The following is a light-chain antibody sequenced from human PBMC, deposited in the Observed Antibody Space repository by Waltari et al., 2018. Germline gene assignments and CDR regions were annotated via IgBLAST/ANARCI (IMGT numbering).Light chain of an antibody. CDR1: QSVSSY. CDR2: DAS. J-gene: IGKJ2*01. CDR3: QQRCNWPPV. V-gene: IGKV3-11*01. Sequence: ELVLTQSSATLSSSPGARATLSCRASQSVSSYLAWYQQQPGQAPRLLIYDASNRATGIPARFSGSGSGTDFTLTISSLEPEDFAVYYCQQRCNWPPVFGQGTKLEIK.